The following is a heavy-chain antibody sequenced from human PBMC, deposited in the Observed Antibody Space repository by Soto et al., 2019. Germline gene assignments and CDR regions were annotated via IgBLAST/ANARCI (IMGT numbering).Heavy chain of an antibody. Sequence: QVQLVQSGAEVKKPGSSVKVSCKASGGTFSSYAISWVRQAPGQGLEWMGGIIPIFGTANYAQKFQGRVTITADKSTSIAYMELSSLRSEDTAVYYCAKPGYLEQWLVRGYFDYWGQGTLVTVSS. CDR2: IIPIFGTA. D-gene: IGHD6-19*01. J-gene: IGHJ4*02. CDR1: GGTFSSYA. V-gene: IGHV1-69*06. CDR3: AKPGYLEQWLVRGYFDY.